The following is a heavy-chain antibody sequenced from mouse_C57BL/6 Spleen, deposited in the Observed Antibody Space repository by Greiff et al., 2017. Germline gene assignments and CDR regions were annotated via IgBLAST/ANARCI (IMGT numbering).Heavy chain of an antibody. Sequence: DVKLVESGGGLVKPGGSLKLSCAASGFTFSDYGMHWVRQAPEKGLEWVAYISSGSSTIYYADTVKGRFTISRDNAKNTLFLQMTSLRSEDTAMYYCARPGCDYDGRLYYAMDYWGQGTSVTVSS. CDR2: ISSGSSTI. CDR1: GFTFSDYG. CDR3: ARPGCDYDGRLYYAMDY. V-gene: IGHV5-17*01. J-gene: IGHJ4*01. D-gene: IGHD2-4*01.